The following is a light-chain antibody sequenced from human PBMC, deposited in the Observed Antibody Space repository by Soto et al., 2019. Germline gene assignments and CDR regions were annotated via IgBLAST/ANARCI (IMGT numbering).Light chain of an antibody. CDR1: QGIGTE. J-gene: IGKJ1*01. Sequence: AIQINQSPSSRSASVGDRVTITCRASQGIGTELGWYQLKPGKAPKLLVYGASTLQSGVLPRFSGSGSGTDFTLTISSLQPDDFATYYCLQHFSYPLTFGQGTKVEI. V-gene: IGKV1-6*02. CDR3: LQHFSYPLT. CDR2: GAS.